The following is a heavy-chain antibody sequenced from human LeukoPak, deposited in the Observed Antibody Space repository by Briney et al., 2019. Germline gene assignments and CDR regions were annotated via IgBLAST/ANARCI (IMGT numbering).Heavy chain of an antibody. CDR2: IYYSGST. J-gene: IGHJ5*02. Sequence: SETLSLTCTVSGGSISSYYWSWIRQPPGKGLEWIGYIYYSGSTNYNTSLTSRGTISVDTSKNQFSLKLSSVTAAVTAVYYCARRGYSYGVWTLFDPWGQGTLVTVSS. CDR3: ARRGYSYGVWTLFDP. V-gene: IGHV4-59*01. CDR1: GGSISSYY. D-gene: IGHD5-18*01.